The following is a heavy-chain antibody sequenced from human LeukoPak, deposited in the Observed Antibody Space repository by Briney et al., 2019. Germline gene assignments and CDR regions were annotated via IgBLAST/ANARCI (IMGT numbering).Heavy chain of an antibody. CDR1: GFNFNNYG. D-gene: IGHD2/OR15-2a*01. CDR2: IGATDDST. J-gene: IGHJ4*01. Sequence: GGSLRLSCAVSGFNFNNYGVSWVHQAPGMGPEWVSAIGATDDSTYYADSVKGRFTISRDNSRNTVYLQMNSLRVADTSLYFCARENIFDFWGQGTLVTVSS. CDR3: ARENIFDF. V-gene: IGHV3-23*01.